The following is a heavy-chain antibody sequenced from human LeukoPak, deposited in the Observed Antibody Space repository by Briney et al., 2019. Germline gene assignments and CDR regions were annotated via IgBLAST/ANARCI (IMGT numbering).Heavy chain of an antibody. D-gene: IGHD6-13*01. V-gene: IGHV4-4*07. CDR3: ARDRAGFFDD. Sequence: PSETLSLTCTVSGDTISGFSWSWIRQPAGKGLEWIGRIYSSGSTNYSPPLRSRVTMSVDTKNQFSLKVNSVTAADTAVYYCARDRAGFFDDWGQGTLVTVSS. CDR1: GDTISGFS. J-gene: IGHJ4*02. CDR2: IYSSGST.